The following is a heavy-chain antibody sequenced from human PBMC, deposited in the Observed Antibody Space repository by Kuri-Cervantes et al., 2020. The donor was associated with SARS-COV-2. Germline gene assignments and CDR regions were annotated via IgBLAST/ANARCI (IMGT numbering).Heavy chain of an antibody. D-gene: IGHD3-3*01. CDR2: IYSGGST. CDR3: ARDKRSLDFWSGYYSTRTRYWYFDL. Sequence: GGSLRLSCAASGFTVSSNYMSWVRQAPGKGLEWVSVIYSGGSTYHADSVKGRFTISRDNSKNTLYLQMNSLRAEDTAVYYCARDKRSLDFWSGYYSTRTRYWYFDLWGRGTLVTVSS. J-gene: IGHJ2*01. V-gene: IGHV3-53*01. CDR1: GFTVSSNY.